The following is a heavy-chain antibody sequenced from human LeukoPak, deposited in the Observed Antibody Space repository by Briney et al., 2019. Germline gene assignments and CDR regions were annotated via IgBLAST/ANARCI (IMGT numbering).Heavy chain of an antibody. V-gene: IGHV1-2*02. D-gene: IGHD1-26*01. Sequence: ASVKVSCKASGYTCTGYYMHWVRQAPGQGLEWMGWINPNSGGTKYAQKFQGRVTMTRDTSISTAYMELSRLRSDDTAVYYCAREIRDSGSYYDWFDPWGQGTLVTVSS. CDR3: AREIRDSGSYYDWFDP. J-gene: IGHJ5*02. CDR1: GYTCTGYY. CDR2: INPNSGGT.